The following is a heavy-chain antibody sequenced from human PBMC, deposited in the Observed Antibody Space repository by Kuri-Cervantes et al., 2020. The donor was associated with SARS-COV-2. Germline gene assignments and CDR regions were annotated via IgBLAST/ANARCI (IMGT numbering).Heavy chain of an antibody. J-gene: IGHJ4*02. V-gene: IGHV3-53*01. CDR1: GFTFSSYA. CDR3: TRGSIAGRRGISDF. D-gene: IGHD6-6*01. CDR2: MYSGRST. Sequence: GESLKISCAASGFTFSSYAMNWVRQAPGKGLEWLSVMYSGRSTYYADSVKGRFTISRDTSKNTVYLQMNSLRGDDTAVYYCTRGSIAGRRGISDFWGQGTVVTVSS.